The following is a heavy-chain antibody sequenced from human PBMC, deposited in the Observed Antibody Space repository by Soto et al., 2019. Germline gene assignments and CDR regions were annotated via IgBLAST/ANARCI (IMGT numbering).Heavy chain of an antibody. CDR3: ARDPSYYGSGSNWFDP. CDR2: IYYSGST. CDR1: GGSISSGDYY. Sequence: TSETLSLTCTVSGGSISSGDYYWSWIRQPPGKGLEWIGYIYYSGSTYYNPSLKSRVTISVDTSKNQFSLKLSSVTAADTAVYYCARDPSYYGSGSNWFDPWGQGTLVTVSS. V-gene: IGHV4-30-4*01. D-gene: IGHD3-10*01. J-gene: IGHJ5*02.